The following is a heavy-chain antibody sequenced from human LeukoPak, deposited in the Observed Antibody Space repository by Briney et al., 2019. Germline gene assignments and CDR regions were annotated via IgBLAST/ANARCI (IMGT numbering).Heavy chain of an antibody. V-gene: IGHV4-4*07. CDR2: IHTSGNI. J-gene: IGHJ4*02. Sequence: KTSQTLSLTCTVSGGSISNYYWSWIRQPAGRGPEWIGRIHTSGNILYNPSLKSRLTMSVDTSKNQFSLNLRSVTAADTALYYCARGPPSGATRFDNWGQGNLVSVSS. D-gene: IGHD1-26*01. CDR3: ARGPPSGATRFDN. CDR1: GGSISNYY.